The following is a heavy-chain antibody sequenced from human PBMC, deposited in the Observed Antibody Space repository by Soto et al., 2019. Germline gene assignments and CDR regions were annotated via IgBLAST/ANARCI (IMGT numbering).Heavy chain of an antibody. D-gene: IGHD6-6*01. CDR1: GFTFDDYA. Sequence: SLILSCASSGFTFDDYAMHWVRQAPGKGLEWVSGIIWPSGSIGYADSVKGRFTISRDNAKNSLYLQMNSLRAEDKALYYCAKDIIRSSIAARPRDFDYWGQGTLVTVS. CDR2: IIWPSGSI. V-gene: IGHV3-9*01. CDR3: AKDIIRSSIAARPRDFDY. J-gene: IGHJ4*02.